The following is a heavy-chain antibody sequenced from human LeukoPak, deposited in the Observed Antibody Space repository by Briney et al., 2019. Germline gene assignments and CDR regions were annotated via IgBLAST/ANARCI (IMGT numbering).Heavy chain of an antibody. CDR1: DGSFSGYY. J-gene: IGHJ4*02. V-gene: IGHV4-34*01. CDR2: INHSGST. D-gene: IGHD3-10*01. Sequence: SETLSLTCAVYDGSFSGYYWSWIRQPPGKGLEWIGEINHSGSTNYNPSLRSRVTISVDTSKNQFSLKLSSVTAADTAVYYCARHVYYYGSGSISYYFDYWGQGTLVTVSS. CDR3: ARHVYYYGSGSISYYFDY.